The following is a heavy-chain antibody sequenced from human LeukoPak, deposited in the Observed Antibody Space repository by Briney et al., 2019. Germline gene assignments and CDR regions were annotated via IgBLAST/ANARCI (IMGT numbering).Heavy chain of an antibody. V-gene: IGHV4-59*01. D-gene: IGHD3-3*01. CDR1: GGSISSYY. Sequence: SETLSLTCTVSGGSISSYYWSWIRQPPGKGLEWIGYIYYSGSTNYNPPLKSRVTISVDTSKNQFSLKLSSVTAADTAVYYCARAAWSRIGYYYYMDVWGKGTTVTVSS. CDR2: IYYSGST. CDR3: ARAAWSRIGYYYYMDV. J-gene: IGHJ6*03.